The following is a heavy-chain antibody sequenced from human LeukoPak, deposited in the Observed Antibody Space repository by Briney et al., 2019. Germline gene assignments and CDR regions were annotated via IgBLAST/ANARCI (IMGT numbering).Heavy chain of an antibody. V-gene: IGHV3-30*03. CDR3: AGGVPAAPTDY. CDR1: GFTFSSYG. D-gene: IGHD2-2*01. J-gene: IGHJ4*02. Sequence: AGGSLRLSCAASGFTFSSYGMHWVRQAPGKGLEWVAVISYDGSNKYYADSVKGRFTISRDNSKNTLYLQMNSLRAEDTAVYYCAGGVPAAPTDYWGQGTLVTVSS. CDR2: ISYDGSNK.